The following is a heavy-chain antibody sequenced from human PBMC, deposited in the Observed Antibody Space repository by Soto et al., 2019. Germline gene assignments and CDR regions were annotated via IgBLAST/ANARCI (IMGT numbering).Heavy chain of an antibody. CDR3: AKSTVPDY. CDR1: GFTFSSYG. D-gene: IGHD4-17*01. CDR2: ISYDGSNK. V-gene: IGHV3-30*18. Sequence: GGSLRLSCAASGFTFSSYGMHRVRQAPGKGLEWVAVISYDGSNKYYADSVKGRFTISRDNSRNTLYLQMNSLRAEDTAVYYCAKSTVPDYWGQGTLVTVSS. J-gene: IGHJ4*02.